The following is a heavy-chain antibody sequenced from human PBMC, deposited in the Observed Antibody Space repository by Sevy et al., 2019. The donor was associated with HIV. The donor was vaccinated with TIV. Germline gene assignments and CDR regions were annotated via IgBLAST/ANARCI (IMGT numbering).Heavy chain of an antibody. CDR1: GGYINSYY. J-gene: IGHJ4*02. D-gene: IGHD3-22*01. CDR2: IFYSGST. CDR3: ARDHYDSSGFDY. V-gene: IGHV4-59*01. Sequence: SETLSLTYTVSGGYINSYYWSWIRQPPGKGLEWIGYIFYSGSTNYNPSLKSRVTISVDTSKNQFSLKLTSVTAADTAVYYCARDHYDSSGFDYWGQGTLVTVSS.